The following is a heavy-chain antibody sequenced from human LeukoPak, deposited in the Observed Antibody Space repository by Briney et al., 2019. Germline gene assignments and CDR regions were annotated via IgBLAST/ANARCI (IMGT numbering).Heavy chain of an antibody. J-gene: IGHJ4*02. D-gene: IGHD3-22*01. CDR1: GFTFSTSA. CDR2: IRASDDTT. CDR3: RFYTSGSDY. Sequence: GGSLRLSCEVFGFTFSTSAMSWVRQAPGKGLEWVSGIRASDDTTYSVNSVRGRFTVSRDNSKNTLYLQMNSLRVEDTAVSYCRFYTSGSDYWGQGTLVTVSS. V-gene: IGHV3-23*01.